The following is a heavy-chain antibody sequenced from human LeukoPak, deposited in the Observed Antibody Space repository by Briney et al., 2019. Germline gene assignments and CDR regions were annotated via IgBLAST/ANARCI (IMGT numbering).Heavy chain of an antibody. CDR2: ISSSSSYI. Sequence: GGSLRLSCAASGFTFSSYSMNWVRQAPGKGLEWVSSISSSSSYIYYADSVKGRFTISRDNAKNSLYLQMNSLRSDDTAVYYCAREVAVAGTRDYYFDYWGQGTLVTVSS. CDR3: AREVAVAGTRDYYFDY. CDR1: GFTFSSYS. J-gene: IGHJ4*02. D-gene: IGHD6-19*01. V-gene: IGHV3-21*04.